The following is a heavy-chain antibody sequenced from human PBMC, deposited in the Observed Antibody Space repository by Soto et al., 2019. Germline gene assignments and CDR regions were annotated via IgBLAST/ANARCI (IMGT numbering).Heavy chain of an antibody. CDR1: GGSFSGYY. CDR2: INHSGST. J-gene: IGHJ5*02. V-gene: IGHV4-34*01. D-gene: IGHD6-19*01. Sequence: SETLSLTCAVYGGSFSGYYWSWIRQPPGKGLEWIGEINHSGSTNYNPSLKSRVTISVDTSKNQFSLKLSSVTAADTAVYYCARCLQWLAHHINWFDPWGQGTLVTVSS. CDR3: ARCLQWLAHHINWFDP.